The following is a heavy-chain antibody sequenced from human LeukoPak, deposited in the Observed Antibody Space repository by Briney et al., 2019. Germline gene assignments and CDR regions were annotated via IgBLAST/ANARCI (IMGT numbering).Heavy chain of an antibody. V-gene: IGHV3-21*01. CDR3: ASGIAAVSNYYYYMDV. CDR2: ISRSSNYI. D-gene: IGHD6-13*01. Sequence: NPGGSLRLSCAASGFTFSSYSMDWVRQAPGKGLEWVSSISRSSNYIYYGDSVKGRFTISRDNAKKSLYLQMNSLRTEDTAVYYCASGIAAVSNYYYYMDVWGKGTTVTVSS. CDR1: GFTFSSYS. J-gene: IGHJ6*03.